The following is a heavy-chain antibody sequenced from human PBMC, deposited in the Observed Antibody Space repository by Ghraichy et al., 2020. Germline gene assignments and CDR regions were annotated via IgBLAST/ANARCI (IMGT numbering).Heavy chain of an antibody. V-gene: IGHV3-74*01. J-gene: IGHJ4*02. Sequence: GESLNISCAASGFTFSNYWMQWVRQAPGKGLVWVSRISGDGSSTSHADSVKGRFTISRDNAKTTLYLQMNSLTADDTAVYYCATGGYGATGYSGYWGQGTLVTVSS. D-gene: IGHD4/OR15-4a*01. CDR1: GFTFSNYW. CDR3: ATGGYGATGYSGY. CDR2: ISGDGSST.